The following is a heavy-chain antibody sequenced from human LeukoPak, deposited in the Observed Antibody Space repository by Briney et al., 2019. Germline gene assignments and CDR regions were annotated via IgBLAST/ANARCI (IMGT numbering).Heavy chain of an antibody. Sequence: ASEKVSCKASGYTFTGYYMHWVRQAPGQGLEWMGGINPNSGGTNYAQKFQGRVTMTRDTSISTAYMELSRLRSDDTAVYYCARDSLWFGELSNYWGQGTLVTVSS. J-gene: IGHJ4*02. CDR1: GYTFTGYY. CDR2: INPNSGGT. CDR3: ARDSLWFGELSNY. D-gene: IGHD3-10*01. V-gene: IGHV1-2*02.